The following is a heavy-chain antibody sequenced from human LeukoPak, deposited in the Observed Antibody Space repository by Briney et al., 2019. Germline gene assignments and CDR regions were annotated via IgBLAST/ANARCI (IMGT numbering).Heavy chain of an antibody. V-gene: IGHV2-5*01. Sequence: CGPTLVKPTQTLTLTCTFSGFSLSTSGMYVGWIRQPPGKALEWLALIYWNDDKRYSPSLKSRLTITKDTSKNQVVLTMTNMDPVDTATYYCAHRNSDYRAFDIWGQGTMVTVSS. CDR2: IYWNDDK. D-gene: IGHD4-11*01. CDR3: AHRNSDYRAFDI. CDR1: GFSLSTSGMY. J-gene: IGHJ3*02.